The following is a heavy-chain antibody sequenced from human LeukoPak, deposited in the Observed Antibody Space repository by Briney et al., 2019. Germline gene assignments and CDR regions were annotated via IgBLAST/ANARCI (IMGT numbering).Heavy chain of an antibody. V-gene: IGHV3-20*04. J-gene: IGHJ4*02. CDR1: GFTFDDYG. Sequence: GGSLRLSCAASGFTFDDYGMSWVRQAPGKGLEWVSGINWNGGSTGYADSVKGRITISRDNAKNSLYLQMNSLRAEDTALYYCARVSSRDIVVVPAAPFDYWGQGTLVTVSS. CDR2: INWNGGST. D-gene: IGHD2-2*01. CDR3: ARVSSRDIVVVPAAPFDY.